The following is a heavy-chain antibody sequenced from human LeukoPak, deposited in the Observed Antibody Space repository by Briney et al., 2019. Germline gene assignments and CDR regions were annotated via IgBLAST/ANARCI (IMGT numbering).Heavy chain of an antibody. CDR1: GDSISSSSYY. V-gene: IGHV4-39*02. J-gene: IGHJ2*01. D-gene: IGHD4/OR15-4a*01. CDR3: ARGRRIVVLPGRGYFDL. CDR2: IYYAGST. Sequence: SETLSLTCTVSGDSISSSSYYWSWIRVPPGKGLEWIGSIYYAGSTYYNPSLKSRVTLSVDTSTNHFSLNIKSVTAADTAMYYCARGRRIVVLPGRGYFDLWGRGTLVTVSS.